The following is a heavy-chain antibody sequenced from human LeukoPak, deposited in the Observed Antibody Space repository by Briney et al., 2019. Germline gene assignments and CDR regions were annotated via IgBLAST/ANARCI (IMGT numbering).Heavy chain of an antibody. D-gene: IGHD3-10*01. CDR1: GCTFSSYA. Sequence: SVKVSCKASGCTFSSYAISWVRQAPGQGLEWVGRIIPIFGTANYAQKFQGRVTITTDESTSTAYMELSSLRSEDTAVYYCALVWFGDTEAFDIWGQGTMVTVSS. V-gene: IGHV1-69*05. J-gene: IGHJ3*02. CDR2: IIPIFGTA. CDR3: ALVWFGDTEAFDI.